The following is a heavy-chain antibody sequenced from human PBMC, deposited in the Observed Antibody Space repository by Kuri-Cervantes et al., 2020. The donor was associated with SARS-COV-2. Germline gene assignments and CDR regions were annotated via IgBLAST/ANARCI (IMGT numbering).Heavy chain of an antibody. CDR1: GDSISSYF. D-gene: IGHD3-9*01. CDR2: IYYSGST. CDR3: ARSQVVRHLDWSSELSYRYYMDV. Sequence: SETLSLTCTVSGDSISSYFWSWIRQPPGKGLEWIGYIYYSGSTNYNPSLKSRVTISVDTSKNQFSLKLSSVTAADTAVYYCARSQVVRHLDWSSELSYRYYMDVWGKGTTVTVSS. J-gene: IGHJ6*04. V-gene: IGHV4-59*01.